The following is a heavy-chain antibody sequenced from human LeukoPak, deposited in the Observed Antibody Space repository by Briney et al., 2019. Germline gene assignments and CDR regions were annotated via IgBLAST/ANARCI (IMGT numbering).Heavy chain of an antibody. D-gene: IGHD3-9*01. J-gene: IGHJ4*02. V-gene: IGHV3-48*03. CDR3: ARWGATGYGDY. CDR1: GFTFSSYG. CDR2: ISDSSSTI. Sequence: GGSLRLSCAASGFTFSSYGMNWVRQAPGKGLEWVSYISDSSSTIYYADSVKGRLTISRDNAKNSLYLQMNSLRAEDTAVYYCARWGATGYGDYWGQGTLVTVSS.